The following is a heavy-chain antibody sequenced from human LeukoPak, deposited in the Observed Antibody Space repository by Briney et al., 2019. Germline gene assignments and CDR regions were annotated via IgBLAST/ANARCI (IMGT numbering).Heavy chain of an antibody. CDR3: AKDIRAVADNWFDP. V-gene: IGHV3-9*01. CDR1: GFTFDDYA. CDR2: ISWNSGSI. D-gene: IGHD6-19*01. J-gene: IGHJ5*02. Sequence: GRSLRLSCAASGFTFDDYAMHWVRQAPGKGLEWVSGISWNSGSIGYADSVKGRFTISGDNAKNSLYLQMNSLRAEDTALYYCAKDIRAVADNWFDPWGQGTLVTVSS.